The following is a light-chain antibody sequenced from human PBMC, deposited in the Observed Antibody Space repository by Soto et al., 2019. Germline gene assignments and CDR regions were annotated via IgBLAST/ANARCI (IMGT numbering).Light chain of an antibody. Sequence: EILLTQSPGTLSLSPGESATLSCRASQRVSGNYLAWYQQKPGQAPRLLIYGASSRATGIPDRFSGSGSGKDFTLTISRREPEDFAVYYCQQYGSSRTFGQGTKVEIK. J-gene: IGKJ1*01. CDR2: GAS. V-gene: IGKV3-20*01. CDR3: QQYGSSRT. CDR1: QRVSGNY.